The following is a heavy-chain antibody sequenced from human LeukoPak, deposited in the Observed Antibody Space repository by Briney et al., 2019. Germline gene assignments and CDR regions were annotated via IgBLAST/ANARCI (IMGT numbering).Heavy chain of an antibody. CDR2: ISYDGSNK. J-gene: IGHJ6*03. D-gene: IGHD5-18*01. Sequence: PGRSLRLSCAASGFTFSSYGMHWVRQAPGKGLEWVAVISYDGSNKYYADSVKGRFTISRDNSKNTLYLQMNSLRAEDTAVYYCAKSEGYSYGYYYYYMDVWGKGTTVTVSS. V-gene: IGHV3-30*18. CDR3: AKSEGYSYGYYYYYMDV. CDR1: GFTFSSYG.